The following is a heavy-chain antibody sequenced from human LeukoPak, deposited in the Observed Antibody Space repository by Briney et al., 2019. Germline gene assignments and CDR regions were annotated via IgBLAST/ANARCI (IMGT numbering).Heavy chain of an antibody. Sequence: PGGSLRLSCAASGFTVSSNYMSWVRQAPGKGLEWVSIIYSGGSTYYADSVKGRFIISRDNSKNTLYLQMYSLRAEDTAVYYCAKDGNYYYDSSGYSDYWGQGTLVTVSS. J-gene: IGHJ4*02. CDR2: IYSGGST. V-gene: IGHV3-66*01. CDR3: AKDGNYYYDSSGYSDY. CDR1: GFTVSSNY. D-gene: IGHD3-22*01.